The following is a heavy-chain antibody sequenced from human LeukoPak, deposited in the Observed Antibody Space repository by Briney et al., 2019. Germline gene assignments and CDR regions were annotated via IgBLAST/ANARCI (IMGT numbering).Heavy chain of an antibody. J-gene: IGHJ3*02. D-gene: IGHD6-6*01. Sequence: GGSLRLSCAASGFTFSSHGMHWVRQAPGKGLEWVAVIWYDGSNKYYADSVKGRFTISRDNSKNTLYLQMNSLRAEDTAVYYCARVCSSSPWNAFDIWGQGTMVTVSS. CDR3: ARVCSSSPWNAFDI. CDR2: IWYDGSNK. V-gene: IGHV3-33*01. CDR1: GFTFSSHG.